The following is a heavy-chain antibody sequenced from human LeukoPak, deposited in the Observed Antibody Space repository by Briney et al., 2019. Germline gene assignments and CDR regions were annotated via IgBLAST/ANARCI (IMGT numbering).Heavy chain of an antibody. V-gene: IGHV7-4-1*02. Sequence: GASVKVSCTASGYTFTSYAMNWVRQAPGQGLEWMGWINTNTGNPTYAQGFTGRFVFSLDTSVSTAYLQISSLKAEDTAVYYCARSEIAAAGTGIDYWGQGTLVTVSS. CDR2: INTNTGNP. J-gene: IGHJ4*02. D-gene: IGHD6-13*01. CDR3: ARSEIAAAGTGIDY. CDR1: GYTFTSYA.